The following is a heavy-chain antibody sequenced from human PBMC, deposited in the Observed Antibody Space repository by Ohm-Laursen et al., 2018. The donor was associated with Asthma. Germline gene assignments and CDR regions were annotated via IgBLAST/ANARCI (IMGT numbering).Heavy chain of an antibody. CDR2: ISSSSSYT. CDR1: GFTFSDYY. V-gene: IGHV3-11*06. D-gene: IGHD1-26*01. J-gene: IGHJ4*02. CDR3: ARDSVYSGSYYVFDY. Sequence: SLRLSCAASGFTFSDYYMSWIRQAPGKGLEWVSYISSSSSYTNYADSMKGRFTISRDNAKNSLYLQMNSLRAEDTAVYYCARDSVYSGSYYVFDYWGQGTLVTVSS.